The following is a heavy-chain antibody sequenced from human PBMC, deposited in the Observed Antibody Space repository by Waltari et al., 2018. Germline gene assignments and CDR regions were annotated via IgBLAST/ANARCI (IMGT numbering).Heavy chain of an antibody. CDR2: ISQNGRT. J-gene: IGHJ5*02. CDR3: ARGEQLHLIRRNSFDT. V-gene: IGHV4-34*01. Sequence: QVQLQQWGAGLLKPSETLSLTCAVNGGSFNSYYWGWIRQPPGKGREWIGEISQNGRTKANRALKSRVAISVDTSKNHFSLKLNFLTAADTAVYYCARGEQLHLIRRNSFDTWGQGTLVTVSS. D-gene: IGHD1-1*01. CDR1: GGSFNSYY.